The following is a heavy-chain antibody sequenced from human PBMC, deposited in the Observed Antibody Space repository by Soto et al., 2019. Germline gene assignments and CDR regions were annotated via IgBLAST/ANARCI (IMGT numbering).Heavy chain of an antibody. D-gene: IGHD1-1*01. J-gene: IGHJ4*02. Sequence: QLQLEESGPGLVKPSVTLSLTCAVSGGSVSGSYYYWAWLRQSPGKGPEWIGSVFHTGFTSYNPSLESRVSVSVDTSKSQFSLKLSAVTASDTAVYYCATSQKGYNWNYFDHWGQGALVTVSS. V-gene: IGHV4-39*01. CDR1: GGSVSGSYYY. CDR3: ATSQKGYNWNYFDH. CDR2: VFHTGFT.